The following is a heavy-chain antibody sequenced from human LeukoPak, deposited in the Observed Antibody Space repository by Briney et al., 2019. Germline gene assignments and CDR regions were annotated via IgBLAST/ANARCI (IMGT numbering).Heavy chain of an antibody. J-gene: IGHJ5*02. D-gene: IGHD6-13*01. CDR2: ISSSGSYI. Sequence: GGSLRLSCAASGFTFTSHSMTWVRQPPGKGLEWVSCISSSGSYIFYADSGQGRFTISRNNAKTSLYLQMNSLRADDTAIYYCARVRSYSNSYYDFDPWGEGTLVTVCS. CDR1: GFTFTSHS. CDR3: ARVRSYSNSYYDFDP. V-gene: IGHV3-21*01.